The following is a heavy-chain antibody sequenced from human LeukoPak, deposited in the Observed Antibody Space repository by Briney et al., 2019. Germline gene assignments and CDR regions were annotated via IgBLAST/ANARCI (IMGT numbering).Heavy chain of an antibody. CDR1: GFTFSSYG. V-gene: IGHV3-33*08. CDR2: IWYDGSNK. CDR3: ARERKTTTPPPNSLDY. Sequence: PGGSLRLSCAASGFTFSSYGMHWVRQAPGKGLEWVAVIWYDGSNKYYADSVKGRFTISRDNAKSSLYLQMNSLRDEDTAVYYCARERKTTTPPPNSLDYWGQGTLVTVSS. D-gene: IGHD1-1*01. J-gene: IGHJ4*02.